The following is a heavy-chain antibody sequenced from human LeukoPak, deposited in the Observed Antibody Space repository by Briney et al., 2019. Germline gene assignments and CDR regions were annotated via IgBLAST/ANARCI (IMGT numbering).Heavy chain of an antibody. D-gene: IGHD4-17*01. J-gene: IGHJ5*02. CDR2: INHSGST. V-gene: IGHV4-34*01. Sequence: PSETLSLTCAVYGGSFSGYYWSWIRQPPGKGLEWIGEINHSGSTNYNPSLKSRVTISVDTSKNQFSLKLSSVTAADTAVYYCASCFRGTNYGDVWFDPWGQGTLVTVSS. CDR1: GGSFSGYY. CDR3: ASCFRGTNYGDVWFDP.